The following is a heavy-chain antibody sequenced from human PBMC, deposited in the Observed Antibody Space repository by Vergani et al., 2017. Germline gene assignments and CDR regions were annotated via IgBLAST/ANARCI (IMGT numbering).Heavy chain of an antibody. J-gene: IGHJ4*02. Sequence: QVQLVESGGGVVQRGGSLRLSCATSGFTLSNYDMQWIRQGPGKGLEFVAVIQFDGSNQYYADSVKGRFTLSIDFSKNTLYLQMNSLRTDDTATYYCAKHFRGWGNDYWGQGTQVIVSS. CDR1: GFTLSNYD. CDR3: AKHFRGWGNDY. V-gene: IGHV3-30*02. D-gene: IGHD3-16*01. CDR2: IQFDGSNQ.